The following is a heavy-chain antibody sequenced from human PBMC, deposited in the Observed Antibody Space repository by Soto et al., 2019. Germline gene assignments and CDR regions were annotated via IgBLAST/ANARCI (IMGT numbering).Heavy chain of an antibody. J-gene: IGHJ6*01. CDR2: IIPILGIA. D-gene: IGHD1-26*01. CDR1: GGTFSSYT. V-gene: IGHV1-69*08. Sequence: QVQLVQSGAEVKKPGSSVKVSCKASGGTFSSYTISWVRQAPGQGLEWMGRIIPILGIANYAQKFQGRVTITADKSTSTAYMELSSLRSEDTAVYYCARDRGMRELLHRAGHEYYGMDVW. CDR3: ARDRGMRELLHRAGHEYYGMDV.